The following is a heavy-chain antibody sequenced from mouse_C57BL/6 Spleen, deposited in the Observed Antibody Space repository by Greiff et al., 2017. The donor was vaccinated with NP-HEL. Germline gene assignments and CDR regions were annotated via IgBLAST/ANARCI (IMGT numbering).Heavy chain of an antibody. Sequence: VKLVESDAELVKPGASVKISCKVSGYTFTDHTIHWMKQRPEQGLEWIGYIYPRDGSTKYNEKFKGKATLTADKSSSTAYMQLNSLTSEDSAVYFCARMYYYGNYFDYWGQGTTLTVSS. CDR1: GYTFTDHT. V-gene: IGHV1-78*01. D-gene: IGHD1-1*01. CDR2: IYPRDGST. J-gene: IGHJ2*01. CDR3: ARMYYYGNYFDY.